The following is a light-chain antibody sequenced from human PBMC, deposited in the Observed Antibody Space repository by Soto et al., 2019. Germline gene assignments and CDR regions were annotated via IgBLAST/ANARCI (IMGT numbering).Light chain of an antibody. Sequence: EIVLTQSPGTLSLSPGERATLSCRASQSVSSSYLAWYQQKPGQAPRLLIYGASSRATGIPDRLSGSGSGTDFTLTISRLEPEDFAVYYCQQYGSSQLTFGGGTKVDIK. CDR1: QSVSSSY. V-gene: IGKV3-20*01. CDR3: QQYGSSQLT. J-gene: IGKJ4*01. CDR2: GAS.